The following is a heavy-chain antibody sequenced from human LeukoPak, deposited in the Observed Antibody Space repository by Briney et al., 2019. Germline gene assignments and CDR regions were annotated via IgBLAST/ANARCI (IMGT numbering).Heavy chain of an antibody. CDR1: GGTFSSYA. D-gene: IGHD3-22*01. Sequence: APVKVSCKASGGTFSSYAISWVRQAPGQGLEWMGRIIPIFGTANYAQKFQGRVTITTDESTSTAYMELSSLRSEDTAVYYCARTTYYYDSSGWIFDYWGQGTLATVSS. V-gene: IGHV1-69*05. J-gene: IGHJ4*02. CDR2: IIPIFGTA. CDR3: ARTTYYYDSSGWIFDY.